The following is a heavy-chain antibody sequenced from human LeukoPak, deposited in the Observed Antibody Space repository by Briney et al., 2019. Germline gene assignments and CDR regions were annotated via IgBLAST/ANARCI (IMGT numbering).Heavy chain of an antibody. CDR3: AKDAEMATIFGD. CDR2: ISGSGGST. V-gene: IGHV3-23*01. J-gene: IGHJ4*02. D-gene: IGHD5-24*01. CDR1: GFTVSSNY. Sequence: GSLRLSCAASGFTVSSNYMSWVRQAPGKGLEWVSAISGSGGSTYYADSVKGRFTISRDNSKNTLYLQMNSLRAEDTAVYYCAKDAEMATIFGDWGQGTLVTVSS.